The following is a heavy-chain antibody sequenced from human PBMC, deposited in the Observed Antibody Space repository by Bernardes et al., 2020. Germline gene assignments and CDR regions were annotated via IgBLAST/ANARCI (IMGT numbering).Heavy chain of an antibody. J-gene: IGHJ3*02. Sequence: GGSLRLSCAASGFTVSSNYMSWVRQAPGKGLEWVSVIYSGGSTYYADSVKGRFTISRDNSKNTLYLQMNSLRAEDTAVYYCARVLWYYDSAVPGEDAFDIWGQGTMVTVSS. CDR3: ARVLWYYDSAVPGEDAFDI. V-gene: IGHV3-53*01. D-gene: IGHD3-22*01. CDR1: GFTVSSNY. CDR2: IYSGGST.